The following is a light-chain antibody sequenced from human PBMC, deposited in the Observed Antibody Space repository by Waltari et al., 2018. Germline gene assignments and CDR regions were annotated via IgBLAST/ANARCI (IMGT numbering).Light chain of an antibody. Sequence: DIVMTQSPDSLAVSLGERATINCKSSQSVLSTSDKKNYLNWYQQKPGQPPKLLIFWASTRQSGVPDRFIGSVSGKEFTLTISSLQAEDGAVYYCQQFYSSPPTFGQGTKGGSK. CDR3: QQFYSSPPT. CDR1: QSVLSTSDKKNY. J-gene: IGKJ1*01. CDR2: WAS. V-gene: IGKV4-1*01.